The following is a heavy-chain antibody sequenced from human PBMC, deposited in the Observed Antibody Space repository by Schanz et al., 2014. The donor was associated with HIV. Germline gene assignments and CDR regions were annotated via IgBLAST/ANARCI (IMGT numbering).Heavy chain of an antibody. V-gene: IGHV3-33*08. CDR2: IWYDGSDK. CDR3: ARSPDWAGTDAFDI. D-gene: IGHD6-19*01. Sequence: QVQLVESGGGVVQPGRSLRLSCAASGFIVSSYGMHWVRQAPGRGLEWVAVIWYDGSDKYYADSVKGRFTISRDNPKNTLYLQMNSLRAEDTAIYYCARSPDWAGTDAFDIWGQGTMVTVSS. J-gene: IGHJ3*02. CDR1: GFIVSSYG.